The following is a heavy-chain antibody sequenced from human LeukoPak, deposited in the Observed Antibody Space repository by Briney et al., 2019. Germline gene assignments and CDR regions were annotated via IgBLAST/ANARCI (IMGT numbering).Heavy chain of an antibody. Sequence: PSETLSLTCAVYGGSFSGYYWSWVRQAPGKGLEWVANIKQDGREKNYVDSVKGRFTISRDNAKNTLYLQMNSLRAEDTAVYYCARGPHSLWFGDVGAFDIWGQGTMVTVSS. CDR2: IKQDGREK. CDR1: GGSFSGYY. D-gene: IGHD3-10*01. CDR3: ARGPHSLWFGDVGAFDI. V-gene: IGHV3-7*01. J-gene: IGHJ3*02.